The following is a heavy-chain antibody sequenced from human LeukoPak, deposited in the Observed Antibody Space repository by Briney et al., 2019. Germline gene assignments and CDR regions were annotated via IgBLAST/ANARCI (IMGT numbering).Heavy chain of an antibody. V-gene: IGHV3-23*01. J-gene: IGHJ4*02. CDR2: ISGRGDTT. CDR1: GFTFDSYA. Sequence: PGGSLRLSCVASGFTFDSYAMSWVRQAPGKGLEWVSVISGRGDTTYYADSVKGRFTISRDNSKNTLYLQMNSLRAEDTAIYYCAEIVGATTEAFFDYWGQGTLVTVSS. CDR3: AEIVGATTEAFFDY. D-gene: IGHD1-26*01.